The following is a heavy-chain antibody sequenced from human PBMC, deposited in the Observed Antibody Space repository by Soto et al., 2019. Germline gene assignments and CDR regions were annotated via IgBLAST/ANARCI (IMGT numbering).Heavy chain of an antibody. J-gene: IGHJ6*02. V-gene: IGHV3-20*04. Sequence: GGSLRLSCAASGFTFDDYGMSWVRQAPGKGLEWVSGINWNGGSTSYADSVKGRFTISRDNAKNTLYLQMNSLRAEDTAVYYCARVCIAANGIDVWGQGATVTVSS. D-gene: IGHD2-8*01. CDR2: INWNGGST. CDR3: ARVCIAANGIDV. CDR1: GFTFDDYG.